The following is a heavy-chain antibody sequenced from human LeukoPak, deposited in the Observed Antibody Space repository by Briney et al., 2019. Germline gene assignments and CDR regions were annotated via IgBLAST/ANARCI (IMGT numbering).Heavy chain of an antibody. Sequence: PGGTLRLSCAGSGLTFSDYGMSAVRQAPGRGLEGVSTISGSGGNTNYAGSVKGRFTISRDNSKSTLSLTMNSLRADDTAGYYCVKGRLFGDYIIDFWGQGTLVTVSS. V-gene: IGHV3-23*01. CDR1: GLTFSDYG. D-gene: IGHD4-17*01. J-gene: IGHJ4*02. CDR2: ISGSGGNT. CDR3: VKGRLFGDYIIDF.